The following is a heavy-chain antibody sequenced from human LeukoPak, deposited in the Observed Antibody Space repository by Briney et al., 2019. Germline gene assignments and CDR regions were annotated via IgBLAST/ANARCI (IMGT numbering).Heavy chain of an antibody. CDR3: AKGWYYFDY. V-gene: IGHV3-9*01. Sequence: GRSLRLSCAASGFTFDDYAMHWVRQAPGKGLGWVSGISWNSGSIGYADSVRGRFTISRDNARNSLYLQMNSLRAEDTALYYCAKGWYYFDYWGQGTLVTVSS. J-gene: IGHJ4*02. CDR1: GFTFDDYA. D-gene: IGHD6-13*01. CDR2: ISWNSGSI.